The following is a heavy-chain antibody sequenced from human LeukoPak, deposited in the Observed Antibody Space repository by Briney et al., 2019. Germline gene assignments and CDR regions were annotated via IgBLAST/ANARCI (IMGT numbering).Heavy chain of an antibody. CDR3: ASRRSYVDYFDY. J-gene: IGHJ4*02. D-gene: IGHD4-23*01. CDR1: GDSISRNNW. V-gene: IGHV4-4*02. CDR2: LYHSGRT. Sequence: PSETLSLTCAVSGDSISRNNWWSWVRQSPGRGLEWIGELYHSGRTNYNPSLKSRVTISVDKSKNQFSLKLISVTAADTAVYYCASRRSYVDYFDYWGQGTLVTVSS.